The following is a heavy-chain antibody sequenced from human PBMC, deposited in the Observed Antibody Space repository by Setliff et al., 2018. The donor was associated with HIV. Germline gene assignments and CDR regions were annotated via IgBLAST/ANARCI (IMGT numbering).Heavy chain of an antibody. Sequence: GASVKVSCKASGYTFTSSGISWVRQAPGQGLEWMGWISAYNGNTNYAQKLQGRVTMTTDTSTSTAYMELRSLRSDDTAVYYCATDKGTTLSSYYYYYMDVWGKGTTVT. D-gene: IGHD4-4*01. CDR1: GYTFTSSG. V-gene: IGHV1-18*01. CDR3: ATDKGTTLSSYYYYYMDV. CDR2: ISAYNGNT. J-gene: IGHJ6*03.